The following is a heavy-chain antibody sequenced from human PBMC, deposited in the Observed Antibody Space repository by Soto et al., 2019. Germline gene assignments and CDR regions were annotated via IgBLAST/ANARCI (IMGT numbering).Heavy chain of an antibody. CDR2: ISNDGSDD. Sequence: QVQLVESGGGVVQPGRSLRLSCAASGFTFSSYGMHWVRQAPGKGLEWVAVISNDGSDDFYGDSVRGRFTISRDNSGNTLYLQVSSLTTEDTAVYFCAKDGRLLAKYFDFWGQGTLVTVSS. V-gene: IGHV3-30*18. J-gene: IGHJ4*02. CDR1: GFTFSSYG. CDR3: AKDGRLLAKYFDF.